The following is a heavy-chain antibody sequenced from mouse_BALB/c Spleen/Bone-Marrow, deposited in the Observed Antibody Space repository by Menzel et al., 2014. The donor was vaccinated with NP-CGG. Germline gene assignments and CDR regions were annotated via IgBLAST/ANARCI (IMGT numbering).Heavy chain of an antibody. D-gene: IGHD2-14*01. V-gene: IGHV5-4*02. CDR1: GFIFSDYY. CDR2: ISDGGGYT. Sequence: EVMLVESGGGLVKPGGSLKLSCEASGFIFSDYYMYWGRQTPEKRLEWVATISDGGGYTSYPDSVKGRFTVSRDNAKNNLFQQMSRLKSEDTAFYYCAKTYRPYALDYWGQGSSVTVSS. CDR3: AKTYRPYALDY. J-gene: IGHJ4*01.